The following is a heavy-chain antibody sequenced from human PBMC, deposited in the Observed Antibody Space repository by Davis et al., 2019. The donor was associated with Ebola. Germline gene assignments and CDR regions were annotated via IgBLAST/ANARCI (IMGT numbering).Heavy chain of an antibody. J-gene: IGHJ4*02. D-gene: IGHD2-21*02. CDR2: ISTSGSDV. V-gene: IGHV3-21*05. CDR1: GFTFSSYS. CDR3: ARMIVMVTLFDY. Sequence: PGGSLRLSCAASGFTFSSYSMHWVRQAPGRGLEWISYISTSGSDVYYADSVKGRFTISRDNTKNSLFLYLNSLRAEDTAVYYCARMIVMVTLFDYWGQGALVTVSS.